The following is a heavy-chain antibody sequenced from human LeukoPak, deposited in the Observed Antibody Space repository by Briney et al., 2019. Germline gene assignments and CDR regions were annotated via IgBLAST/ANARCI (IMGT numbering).Heavy chain of an antibody. Sequence: GGSLRLSCAASGFTFSSFGMSWVRQAPGKGLEWVSCIRGSGTSTYYADSVKGRFTISRDNSKNTLYLQMNSLRAEDTAVYYCAKVTYGSGTYGAFDYWGQGTLVTVSS. CDR1: GFTFSSFG. D-gene: IGHD3-10*01. CDR2: IRGSGTST. CDR3: AKVTYGSGTYGAFDY. J-gene: IGHJ4*02. V-gene: IGHV3-23*01.